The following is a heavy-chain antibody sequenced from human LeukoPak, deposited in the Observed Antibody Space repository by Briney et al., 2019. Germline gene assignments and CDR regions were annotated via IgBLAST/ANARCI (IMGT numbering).Heavy chain of an antibody. CDR3: AKDRQCELLNGMDV. J-gene: IGHJ6*02. V-gene: IGHV3-9*01. D-gene: IGHD1-26*01. CDR1: GFTFDDYA. CDR2: ISWNSGSI. Sequence: GGSLRLSCAASGFTFDDYAMHWVRQAPGKGLEWVSGISWNSGSIGYADSVKGRFTISRDNAKNSLYLQMNSLRAEDTALYYCAKDRQCELLNGMDVWGQGTTVTVSS.